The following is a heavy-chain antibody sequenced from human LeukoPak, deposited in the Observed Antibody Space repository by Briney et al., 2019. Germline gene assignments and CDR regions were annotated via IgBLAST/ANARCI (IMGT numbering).Heavy chain of an antibody. V-gene: IGHV4-34*01. Sequence: SETLYLTCAVYGGSFSGYYWSWIRQPPGKGLAWIAEINHSGSTNYNPSLKSRVTISVDTSKNQFSLKLSSVTAADTAVYYCARGAAGYSSSWYAYWGQGTLVTVSS. D-gene: IGHD6-13*01. CDR3: ARGAAGYSSSWYAY. J-gene: IGHJ4*02. CDR1: GGSFSGYY. CDR2: INHSGST.